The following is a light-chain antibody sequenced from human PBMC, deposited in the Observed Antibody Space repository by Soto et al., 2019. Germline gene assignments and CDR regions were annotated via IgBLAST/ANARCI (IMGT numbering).Light chain of an antibody. CDR1: TGDVGRYSF. Sequence: QSVLTQPRSVSGSPGQSVTISCTGTTGDVGRYSFVSWYQQHPGKAPKLILYDIYKRPSGVPDRFSVSKSGNTASLTISGLQAEDGTDDYCFSQAGSSVVFGTGTKLTVL. CDR2: DIY. J-gene: IGLJ1*01. CDR3: FSQAGSSVV. V-gene: IGLV2-11*01.